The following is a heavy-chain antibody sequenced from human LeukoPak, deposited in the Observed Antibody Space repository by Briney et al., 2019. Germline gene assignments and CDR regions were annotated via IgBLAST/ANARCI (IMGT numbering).Heavy chain of an antibody. J-gene: IGHJ4*02. CDR2: ISYDGSNK. CDR1: GFTSSSYA. D-gene: IGHD3-16*02. V-gene: IGHV3-30-3*01. Sequence: PGGSLRLSCAASGFTSSSYAMHWVRQAPGKGLEWVAVISYDGSNKYYADSVKGRFTISRDNSKNTLYLQMNSLRAEDTAVYYCARDFTFGGVIAALDYWGQGTLVTVSS. CDR3: ARDFTFGGVIAALDY.